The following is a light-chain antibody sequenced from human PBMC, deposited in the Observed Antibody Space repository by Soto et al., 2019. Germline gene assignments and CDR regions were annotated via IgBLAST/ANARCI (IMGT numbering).Light chain of an antibody. Sequence: QSALTQPPSASGSPGQSVTISCTGTSSDVGGYNFVSWYQQHPGKAPKFMIYEVSKRPSGVPDRFSGSKSGKTASLTVSGLQAEDEADYYCSSYAGGIKWVFGGGTKVTVL. V-gene: IGLV2-8*01. CDR3: SSYAGGIKWV. CDR2: EVS. J-gene: IGLJ3*02. CDR1: SSDVGGYNF.